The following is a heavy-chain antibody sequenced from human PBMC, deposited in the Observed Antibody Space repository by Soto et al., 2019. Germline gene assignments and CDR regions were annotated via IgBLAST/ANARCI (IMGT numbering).Heavy chain of an antibody. D-gene: IGHD3-3*01. CDR2: ISWNSDSI. CDR3: TKVGGLYDFWSGPLHFDL. V-gene: IGHV3-9*01. Sequence: EAQLVESGGGLVQPGRSLRLSCAGSGFICDDFAIHWVRQAPGKGLEWVSGISWNSDSIGYADSVKGRFTISRDNAKNSLYLQMNSLRVEDTALYYCTKVGGLYDFWSGPLHFDLWGQGTLVTVSS. CDR1: GFICDDFA. J-gene: IGHJ4*02.